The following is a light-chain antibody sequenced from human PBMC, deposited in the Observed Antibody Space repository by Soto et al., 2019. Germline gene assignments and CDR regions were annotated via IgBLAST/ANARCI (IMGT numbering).Light chain of an antibody. CDR1: SSDVGGNNY. V-gene: IGLV2-8*01. CDR2: EVT. J-gene: IGLJ2*01. Sequence: QSALTQPPSASGSPGQSVAISCTGTSSDVGGNNYVSWYQQHPGKAPKLMVYEVTKRPSGVPDRFSGSKSGNTASLTVSGLQAEDEADYYCSSYAGSNHVIFGGGTKVTVL. CDR3: SSYAGSNHVI.